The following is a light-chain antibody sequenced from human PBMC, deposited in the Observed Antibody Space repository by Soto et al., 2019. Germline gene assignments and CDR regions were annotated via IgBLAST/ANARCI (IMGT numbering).Light chain of an antibody. V-gene: IGLV2-14*01. CDR2: DVS. CDR1: SSDVGDYNY. J-gene: IGLJ2*01. Sequence: QSALSQPASVSGSPGQSITISCTGTSSDVGDYNYVSWYQQHPGKAPILMVYDVSYRPSGISNRFSGSKSGNTASLTISGLQAEDEADYYCSSYTSTSVVFGGGTKLTVL. CDR3: SSYTSTSVV.